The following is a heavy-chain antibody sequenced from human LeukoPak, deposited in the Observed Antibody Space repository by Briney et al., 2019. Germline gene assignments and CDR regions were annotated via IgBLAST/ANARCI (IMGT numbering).Heavy chain of an antibody. CDR2: INHSGST. J-gene: IGHJ4*02. D-gene: IGHD6-19*01. V-gene: IGHV4-34*01. Sequence: SGALSLPFAGFGGGFSGFYWSWIRQPPRKGLEWIGEINHSGSTNYNPSLKSRVTISVDTSKNQFSLKLSSVTAADTAVYYCARGGSGWYSDYWGQGTLVTVSS. CDR3: ARGGSGWYSDY. CDR1: GGGFSGFY.